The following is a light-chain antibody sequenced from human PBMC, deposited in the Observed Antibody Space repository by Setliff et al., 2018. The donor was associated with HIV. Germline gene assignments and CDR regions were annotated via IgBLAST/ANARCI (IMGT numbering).Light chain of an antibody. CDR3: AAWDVSLKVYV. V-gene: IGLV1-44*01. CDR1: IYNIGSHT. Sequence: QSVLTQPPSVSGTPGQRVTISCSGGIYNIGSHTVHWYQQLPGVAPKLLLYSDNRRYTGVPDRFSGSKDDTSASLAINGLQSEDEAEYYCAAWDVSLKVYVFGSGTKATVL. CDR2: SDN. J-gene: IGLJ1*01.